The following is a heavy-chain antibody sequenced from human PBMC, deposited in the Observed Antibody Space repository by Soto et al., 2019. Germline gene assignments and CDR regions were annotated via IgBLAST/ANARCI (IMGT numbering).Heavy chain of an antibody. CDR2: ITTSSAYI. V-gene: IGHV3-21*01. CDR3: VRSGTAHLLRHSWFDT. Sequence: EVQLVESGGGLVKPGGSLRLSCAASGFTFNTYDMNWVRQAPGKGLEWVSSITTSSAYIYYADSLKGRITISRDNAKNSLFLQMNSLRAEDTAVYYCVRSGTAHLLRHSWFDTGGQGTLVTVSS. J-gene: IGHJ5*02. D-gene: IGHD2-21*01. CDR1: GFTFNTYD.